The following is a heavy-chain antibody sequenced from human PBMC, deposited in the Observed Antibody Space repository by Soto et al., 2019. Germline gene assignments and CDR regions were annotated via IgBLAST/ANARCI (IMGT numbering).Heavy chain of an antibody. CDR2: ISRSSTYF. CDR1: GMTFADYN. CDR3: VRDISGPAERNWFGP. Sequence: LRLSCVTSGMTFADYNMNWVRQAPGKGLEWVSTISRSSTYFYYADSVKGRFTVSRDDAKNSLFLHMGGLTTDDTGVYFCVRDISGPAERNWFGPWGQGTLVTVSS. J-gene: IGHJ5*02. D-gene: IGHD6-19*01. V-gene: IGHV3-21*01.